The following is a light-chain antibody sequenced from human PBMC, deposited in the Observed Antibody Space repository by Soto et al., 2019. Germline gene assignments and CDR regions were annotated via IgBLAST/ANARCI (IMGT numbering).Light chain of an antibody. J-gene: IGKJ5*01. CDR1: ESISRH. V-gene: IGKV1-39*01. CDR2: AAS. Sequence: DIQMTQSPSSLSASVGDRVTITRRASESISRHLNWYQQKPGKAPNLLIYAASTLQNGVPSRFSGSGSGTDFTLTISSLQPEDFATYYCQQSYSTLSISFGQGTRLEIK. CDR3: QQSYSTLSIS.